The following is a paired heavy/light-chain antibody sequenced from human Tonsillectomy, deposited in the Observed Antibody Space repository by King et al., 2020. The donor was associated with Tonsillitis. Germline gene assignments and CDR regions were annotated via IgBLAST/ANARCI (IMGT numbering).Heavy chain of an antibody. J-gene: IGHJ5*02. CDR3: AKFTYSSLSGWFDP. CDR1: GGSLSIYY. CDR2: TTDSGKT. V-gene: IGHV4-59*01. Sequence: QVQLQESGPGLVKPSETLSLICTVSGGSLSIYYWSWIRQSPGKGLEWIGYTTDSGKTNYNPSLKSRVTISVATSRNQFSLNMSSVTAADTAVYYCAKFTYSSLSGWFDPWGQGTLVTVSS. D-gene: IGHD3-22*01.
Light chain of an antibody. CDR2: GAS. Sequence: DIQMTQSPSSLSASVGDRVTITCRASQSISMHLNWYQQKPGKAPKLLIYGASSLQSGVPSRFRGSGSGTDFTLTISSLQPEDSSTYFCQQSYATPWTFGQGSKVEIK. CDR1: QSISMH. J-gene: IGKJ1*01. V-gene: IGKV1-39*01. CDR3: QQSYATPWT.